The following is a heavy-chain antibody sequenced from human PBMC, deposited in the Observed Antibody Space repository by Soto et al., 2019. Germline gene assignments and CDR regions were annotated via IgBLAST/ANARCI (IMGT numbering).Heavy chain of an antibody. CDR3: ARYYDFWSGYYGGFDY. J-gene: IGHJ4*02. D-gene: IGHD3-3*01. V-gene: IGHV4-39*01. CDR2: IYYSGST. Sequence: QLQLQESGPGLVKPSETLSLTCTVSGGSISSSSYYWGWIRQPPGKGLEWIGSIYYSGSTYYNPSLKSRVTISVDTSKRGFSLTPLSVTAADTAVYYCARYYDFWSGYYGGFDYWGQGTLVTVSS. CDR1: GGSISSSSYY.